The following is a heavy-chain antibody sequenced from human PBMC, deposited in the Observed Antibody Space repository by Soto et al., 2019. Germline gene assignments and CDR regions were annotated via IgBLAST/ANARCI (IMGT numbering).Heavy chain of an antibody. CDR3: ATERIGVAGKSYFDY. J-gene: IGHJ4*02. CDR2: IKQDGSEK. D-gene: IGHD6-19*01. Sequence: GGSLSLSCEASGFTFSSCWMTWVRQAPGKGLEWVANIKQDGSEKNYVDSVKGRFTISRDNAKNSLFLQMNSLRAEGTAVYYCATERIGVAGKSYFDYWGQGTKVTVS. CDR1: GFTFSSCW. V-gene: IGHV3-7*03.